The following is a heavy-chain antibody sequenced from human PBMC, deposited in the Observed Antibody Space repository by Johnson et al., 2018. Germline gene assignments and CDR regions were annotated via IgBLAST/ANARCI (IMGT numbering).Heavy chain of an antibody. J-gene: IGHJ1*01. CDR3: AKDRPDRYSSGGKCCQH. D-gene: IGHD6-19*01. CDR2: ISYDGSNK. V-gene: IGHV3-30*18. CDR1: GFTFSSYG. Sequence: QVQLQESGGGVVQPGRSLRLSCAASGFTFSSYGMHWVRQAPGKGLEWEAVISYDGSNKYYADSVKGRFTISRDNSKNTLYLQINSLRAEDTAVYYCAKDRPDRYSSGGKCCQHWGQGTLVTVSS.